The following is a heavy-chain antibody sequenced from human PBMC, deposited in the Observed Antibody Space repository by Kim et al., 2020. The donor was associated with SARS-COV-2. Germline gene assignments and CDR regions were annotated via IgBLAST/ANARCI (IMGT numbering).Heavy chain of an antibody. CDR2: LNYHASAT. CDR1: GFTFSGYW. V-gene: IGHV3-74*01. CDR3: ARAEDTSAPSVDY. J-gene: IGHJ4*02. Sequence: GGSLRLSCVGSGFTFSGYWMHWVRQAPGKGLVWVSRLNYHASATYYADSVRGRFTISRDNTKNTLYLQMNNLRAEDTAIYYCARAEDTSAPSVDYWGQGTLVAVSS. D-gene: IGHD2-2*01.